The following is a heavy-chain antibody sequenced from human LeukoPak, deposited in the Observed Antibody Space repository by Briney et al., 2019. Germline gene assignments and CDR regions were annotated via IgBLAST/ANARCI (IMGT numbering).Heavy chain of an antibody. CDR3: ARSGREHYYDSSGYYKRGVDY. CDR2: INPSGGST. J-gene: IGHJ4*02. V-gene: IGHV1-46*01. CDR1: GYTFTSYY. Sequence: ASVKVSCKASGYTFTSYYMHWVRQAPGQGLEWMGIINPSGGSTSYAQKFQGRVTMTRDMSTSTVYMELSSLRSEDTAVYYCARSGREHYYDSSGYYKRGVDYWGQGTLVTVSS. D-gene: IGHD3-22*01.